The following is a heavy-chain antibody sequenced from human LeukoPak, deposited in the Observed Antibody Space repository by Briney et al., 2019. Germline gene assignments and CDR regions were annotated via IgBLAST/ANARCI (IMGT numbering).Heavy chain of an antibody. CDR1: GFTFSQFG. V-gene: IGHV3-33*01. Sequence: PGGSLRLSCAASGFTFSQFGMHWVRQAPGKGLEWVAIIWYDGSEKFYGDSVKGRFTISRDNSKNTLYLQMNSLRAEDTAVYFCARRGISGTYYSDAFDIWGQGTMVTVSS. D-gene: IGHD1-26*01. J-gene: IGHJ3*02. CDR3: ARRGISGTYYSDAFDI. CDR2: IWYDGSEK.